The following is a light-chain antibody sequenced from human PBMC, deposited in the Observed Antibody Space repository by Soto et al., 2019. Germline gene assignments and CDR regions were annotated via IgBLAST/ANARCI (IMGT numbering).Light chain of an antibody. CDR2: GAS. CDR1: QSVSSRY. CDR3: QQYNNWPPGAT. V-gene: IGKV3-20*01. J-gene: IGKJ3*01. Sequence: ETVLTQSPGTLSLSPGERATLSCRASQSVSSRYLAWYQQKPGQAPRLLIYGASSRATDIPDRFSGSGSGTDFTLTISNLQSEDFAVYYCQQYNNWPPGATFGPGTKVDI.